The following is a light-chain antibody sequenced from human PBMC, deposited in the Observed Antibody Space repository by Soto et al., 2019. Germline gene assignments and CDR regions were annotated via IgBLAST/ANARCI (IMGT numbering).Light chain of an antibody. CDR2: SNN. J-gene: IGLJ2*01. V-gene: IGLV1-44*01. CDR3: AAWDDSLNVVV. Sequence: QLVLTQPPSASGTPGQRVTISCSGSSSNIGSNTVNWYQQLPGTAPKLLIYSNNQRPSGVPDRFSGSKSGTSASLAISGLQSEDEADYYCAAWDDSLNVVVFGGGTKLPS. CDR1: SSNIGSNT.